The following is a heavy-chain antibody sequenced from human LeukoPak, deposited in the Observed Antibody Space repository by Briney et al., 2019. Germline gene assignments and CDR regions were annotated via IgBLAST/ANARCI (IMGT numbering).Heavy chain of an antibody. CDR2: ISWNSGSI. Sequence: GGSLRPSCAASGFTFDDYAMHWVRQAPGKGLEWVSGISWNSGSIGYADSVKGRFTISRDNAKNSLYLQMNSLRAEDTAVYYCARGPSGELNYWGQGTLVTVSS. CDR3: ARGPSGELNY. V-gene: IGHV3-9*01. CDR1: GFTFDDYA. J-gene: IGHJ4*02. D-gene: IGHD1-7*01.